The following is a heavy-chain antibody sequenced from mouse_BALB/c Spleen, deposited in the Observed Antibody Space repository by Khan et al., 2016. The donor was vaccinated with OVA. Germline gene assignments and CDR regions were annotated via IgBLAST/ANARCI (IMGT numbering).Heavy chain of an antibody. J-gene: IGHJ3*01. CDR2: ISPGSGDT. CDR1: GYTFTDHY. V-gene: IGHV1-77*01. D-gene: IGHD1-2*01. Sequence: QVQLKQSGAELARPGASVKLSCKASGYTFTDHYINWVKQRTGQGLEWIGEISPGSGDTYYNERFKGKATLTADKSSSTAYMQLSSLTSEASAVYFCARRNYFGYTFAYWGQGTLVTVSA. CDR3: ARRNYFGYTFAY.